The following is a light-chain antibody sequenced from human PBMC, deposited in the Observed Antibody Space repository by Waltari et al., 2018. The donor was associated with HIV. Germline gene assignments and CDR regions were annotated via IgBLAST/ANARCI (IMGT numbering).Light chain of an antibody. J-gene: IGLJ2*01. CDR1: SRDVGGYTR. V-gene: IGLV2-23*02. CDR3: CAYAGSTTYVI. Sequence: QSALTQPASVSGSPGRSTTTPCTGTSRDVGGYTRFSWYQQHPGKPPQLMIYEVSTRPSGVPIRFSGSKSGNTASLTISGLQAEDEADYYCCAYAGSTTYVIFGGGTKLTVL. CDR2: EVS.